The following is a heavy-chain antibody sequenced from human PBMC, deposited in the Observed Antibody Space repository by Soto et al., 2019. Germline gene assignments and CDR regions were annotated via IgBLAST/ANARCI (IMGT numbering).Heavy chain of an antibody. V-gene: IGHV3-15*07. J-gene: IGHJ4*02. CDR3: TTLRPYCTNGVCYTDY. CDR2: IKSKTDGGTT. D-gene: IGHD2-8*01. CDR1: GFTFSNAW. Sequence: EVQLVESGGGLVKPGGSLRLSCAASGFTFSNAWMNWVRQAPGKGLEWVGGIKSKTDGGTTDYAAPVKGRFTISRDDSKNTLYLQMNSLKTEDTAVYYCTTLRPYCTNGVCYTDYWGQGTLVTVSS.